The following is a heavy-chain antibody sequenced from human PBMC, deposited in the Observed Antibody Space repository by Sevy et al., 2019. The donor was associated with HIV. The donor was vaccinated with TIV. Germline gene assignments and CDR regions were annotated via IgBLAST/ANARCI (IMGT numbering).Heavy chain of an antibody. CDR2: ISWNSGAM. CDR3: GRALGYCVNNSCYGGAVNAFDL. D-gene: IGHD2-2*01. CDR1: GFTFSDYA. V-gene: IGHV3-9*01. Sequence: GGSLRLSCAASGFTFSDYAMHWVRQVPGKGLEWVSGISWNSGAMGYADSVQGRFTISRDNAKNSLYLQMNSVRAEDTALYYCGRALGYCVNNSCYGGAVNAFDLWGQGTMVTVSS. J-gene: IGHJ3*01.